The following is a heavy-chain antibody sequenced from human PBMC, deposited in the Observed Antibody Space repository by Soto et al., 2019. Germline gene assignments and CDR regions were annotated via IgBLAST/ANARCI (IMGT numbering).Heavy chain of an antibody. CDR3: ARDRTPPLNDYSIERDYWFDP. Sequence: LRLSCAASGFTFSSYSMNWVRQAPGKGLEWVSSISSSSSYIYYADSVKGRFTISRDNAKNSLYLQMNSLRAEDTAVYYCARDRTPPLNDYSIERDYWFDPWGQGTLVTVSS. CDR1: GFTFSSYS. V-gene: IGHV3-21*01. D-gene: IGHD4-4*01. J-gene: IGHJ5*02. CDR2: ISSSSSYI.